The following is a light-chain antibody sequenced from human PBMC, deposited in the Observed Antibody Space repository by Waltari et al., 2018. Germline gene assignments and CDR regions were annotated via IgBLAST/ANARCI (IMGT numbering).Light chain of an antibody. CDR3: QQYYRSRT. V-gene: IGKV4-1*01. CDR2: WAS. CDR1: QDVFHRSDNKNY. Sequence: QDVFHRSDNKNYLALYQHKPGQPPKLLFYWASTRESGVPDRFSASGSGTDFTLTINNLQAEDVAVYYCQQYYRSRTFGQGTKVEIK. J-gene: IGKJ1*01.